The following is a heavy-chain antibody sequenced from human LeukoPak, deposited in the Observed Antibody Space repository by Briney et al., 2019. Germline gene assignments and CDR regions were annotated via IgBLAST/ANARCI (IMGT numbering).Heavy chain of an antibody. CDR1: GYTFTGYY. CDR2: INPNSGGT. V-gene: IGHV1-2*06. D-gene: IGHD3-10*01. J-gene: IGHJ5*02. CDR3: ARGPPPSLWFGELPGSWFDP. Sequence: ASVKVSCKASGYTFTGYYMHWVRQAPGQGLEWIGRINPNSGGTNYAQKFQGRVTMTRDTSISAAYMELSRLRSDDTAVYYCARGPPPSLWFGELPGSWFDPWGQGTLVTVSS.